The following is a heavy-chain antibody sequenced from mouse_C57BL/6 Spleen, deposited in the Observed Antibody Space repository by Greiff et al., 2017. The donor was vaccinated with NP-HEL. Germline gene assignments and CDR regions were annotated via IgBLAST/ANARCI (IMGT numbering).Heavy chain of an antibody. CDR1: GYTFTSYT. V-gene: IGHV1-4*01. Sequence: QVQLKESGAELARPGASVKMSCKASGYTFTSYTMHWVKQRPGQGLEWIGYINPSSGYTKYNQKFKDKATLTADKSSSTAYMQLSSLTSEDSAVYYCARGGGSRYFDYWGQGTTLTVSS. J-gene: IGHJ2*01. D-gene: IGHD1-1*01. CDR3: ARGGGSRYFDY. CDR2: INPSSGYT.